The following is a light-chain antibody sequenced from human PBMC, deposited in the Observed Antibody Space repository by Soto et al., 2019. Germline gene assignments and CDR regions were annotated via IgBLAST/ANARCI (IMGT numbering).Light chain of an antibody. CDR1: QSVGSNY. CDR3: QQYGTSPWT. CDR2: AAS. Sequence: EIVLTQSPGTLSLSPGERATLSCRASQSVGSNYLAWYQQKPGQAPRLLICAASRRATGIPDRFSGSGSGSDFTLTISRLEPEDFAVYYCQQYGTSPWTFGQGTKVEIK. J-gene: IGKJ1*01. V-gene: IGKV3-20*01.